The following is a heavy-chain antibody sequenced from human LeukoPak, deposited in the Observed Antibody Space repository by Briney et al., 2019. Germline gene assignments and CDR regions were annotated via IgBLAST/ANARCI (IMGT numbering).Heavy chain of an antibody. CDR3: SRSAYYDGSGNYYDY. V-gene: IGHV3-74*01. D-gene: IGHD3-22*01. CDR2: ISDGGSTT. CDR1: GFTFSSYW. Sequence: GGFLRLSCAASGFTFSSYWMHWVRPAPGKGLVWVSRISDGGSTTTYADSVKGRFTISRDNAKNTLYLQMNGLRAEDTAVYYCSRSAYYDGSGNYYDYWGQGTLVTVSS. J-gene: IGHJ4*02.